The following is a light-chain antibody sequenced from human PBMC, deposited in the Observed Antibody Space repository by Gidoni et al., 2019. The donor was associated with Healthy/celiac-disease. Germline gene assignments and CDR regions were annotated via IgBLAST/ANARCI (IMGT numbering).Light chain of an antibody. J-gene: IGKJ4*01. V-gene: IGKV4-1*01. Sequence: DIVMTQSPDSLAVTLGERAIIHCTSSQSVLYSSNNKTYLAWYQQKPGQPPKLLIYWASTRESGVPDRFSGSGSGTDFTLTISSLQAEDVAVYYCQQYYSTPLTFGGGTKVEIK. CDR2: WAS. CDR3: QQYYSTPLT. CDR1: QSVLYSSNNKTY.